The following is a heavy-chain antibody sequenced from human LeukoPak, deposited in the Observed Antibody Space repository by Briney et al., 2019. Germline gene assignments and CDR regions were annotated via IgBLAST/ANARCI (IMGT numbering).Heavy chain of an antibody. CDR3: ARDEDLYGGGFAL. CDR2: ISYDGSNK. D-gene: IGHD3-16*01. Sequence: PGGSLRLSCAASGFTFTTYPMHWVRQAPGKGLEWLALISYDGSNKLYAPSVKGRFTISRDNSKNTVFLQMNSLRPADAAVYFCARDEDLYGGGFALWGQGSLVIVSS. V-gene: IGHV3-30*04. J-gene: IGHJ4*02. CDR1: GFTFTTYP.